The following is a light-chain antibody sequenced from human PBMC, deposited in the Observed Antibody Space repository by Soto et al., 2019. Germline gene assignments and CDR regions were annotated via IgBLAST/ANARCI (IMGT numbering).Light chain of an antibody. J-gene: IGKJ1*01. CDR2: AAS. CDR3: QQSYSTPQT. Sequence: DIQITQSPSSLSASVGDRVTITGRASQSISSYLNWYQQKPGKAPKLLIYAASSLQSGVPSRFSGSGSGTDFTLTISSLQPEDFATYYCQQSYSTPQTFGQGTKVDI. V-gene: IGKV1-39*01. CDR1: QSISSY.